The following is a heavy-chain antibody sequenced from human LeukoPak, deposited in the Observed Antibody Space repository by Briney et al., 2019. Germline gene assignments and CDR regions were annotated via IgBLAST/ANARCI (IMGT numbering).Heavy chain of an antibody. V-gene: IGHV1-46*01. Sequence: ASVKVSCKASGYTFTSHYMHWVRQAPGQGLEWMGIINPSGGGTRYAQKFQGRVTMTRDTPTSTVYMELSSLRSEDTAVYYCARDRQAAAGSHPDYWGQGTLVIVSS. J-gene: IGHJ4*02. CDR1: GYTFTSHY. CDR2: INPSGGGT. CDR3: ARDRQAAAGSHPDY. D-gene: IGHD6-13*01.